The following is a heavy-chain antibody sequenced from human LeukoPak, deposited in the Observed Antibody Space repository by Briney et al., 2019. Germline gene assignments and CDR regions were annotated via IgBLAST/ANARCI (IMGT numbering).Heavy chain of an antibody. Sequence: SETLSLTSTVSGDSISSYYWSWIRQPPGKGLEWIGYIHTGGGTSYIPSLKGRVTISIDTSKNQFSLKLSSVTAADSAVYYCARLTRLSTSPDRYYLDYWGQGTLVTVSS. CDR1: GDSISSYY. D-gene: IGHD6-6*01. J-gene: IGHJ4*02. CDR2: IHTGGGT. V-gene: IGHV4-4*09. CDR3: ARLTRLSTSPDRYYLDY.